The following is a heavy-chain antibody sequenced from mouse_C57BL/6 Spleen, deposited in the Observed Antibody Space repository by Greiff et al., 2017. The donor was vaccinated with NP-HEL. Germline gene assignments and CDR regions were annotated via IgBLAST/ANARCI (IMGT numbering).Heavy chain of an antibody. Sequence: VQLQQSGAELARPGASVKLSCKASGYTFTSYGISWVKQRTGQGLEWIGEIYPRSGNTYYNEKFKGKATLTADKSSSTAYMELRSLTSEDSAVYFCARRDDGSSYGSFYAMDYWGQGTSVTVSS. J-gene: IGHJ4*01. CDR3: ARRDDGSSYGSFYAMDY. D-gene: IGHD1-1*01. CDR2: IYPRSGNT. CDR1: GYTFTSYG. V-gene: IGHV1-81*01.